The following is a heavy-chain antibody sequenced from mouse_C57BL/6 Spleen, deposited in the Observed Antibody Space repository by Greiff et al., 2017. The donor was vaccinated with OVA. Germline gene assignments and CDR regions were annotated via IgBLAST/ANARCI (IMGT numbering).Heavy chain of an antibody. CDR1: GFTFSSYA. J-gene: IGHJ2*01. CDR3: TRDYGSSAFDY. CDR2: ISSGGDYI. D-gene: IGHD1-1*01. Sequence: EVMLVESGEGLVKPGGSLKLSCAASGFTFSSYAMSWVRQTPEKRLEWVAYISSGGDYIYYADTVKGRFTISRDNARNTLYLQMSSLKAEDTAMYYCTRDYGSSAFDYWGQGTTLTVSA. V-gene: IGHV5-9-1*02.